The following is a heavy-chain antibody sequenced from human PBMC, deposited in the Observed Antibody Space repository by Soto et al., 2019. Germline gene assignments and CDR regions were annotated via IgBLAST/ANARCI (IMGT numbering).Heavy chain of an antibody. D-gene: IGHD3-10*01. Sequence: PSETLSLTCTVSGGSISSYYWSWIRQPPGKGLEWIGYIYYSGSTYYNPSLKSRVTISVDTSKNQFSLKLTSVTAADTALYYCARRYGWLYFDYWGQGSLVTVS. CDR3: ARRYGWLYFDY. V-gene: IGHV4-59*04. CDR2: IYYSGST. J-gene: IGHJ4*02. CDR1: GGSISSYY.